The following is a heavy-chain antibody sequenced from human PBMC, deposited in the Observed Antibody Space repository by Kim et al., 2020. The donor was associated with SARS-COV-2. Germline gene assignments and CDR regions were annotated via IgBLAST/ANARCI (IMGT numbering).Heavy chain of an antibody. Sequence: VKGRFTISRDDSKNTLYLQMNSLKTEDTAVYYCTTHTPYYYDSSGYPLDYWGQGTLVTVSS. J-gene: IGHJ4*02. CDR3: TTHTPYYYDSSGYPLDY. D-gene: IGHD3-22*01. V-gene: IGHV3-15*01.